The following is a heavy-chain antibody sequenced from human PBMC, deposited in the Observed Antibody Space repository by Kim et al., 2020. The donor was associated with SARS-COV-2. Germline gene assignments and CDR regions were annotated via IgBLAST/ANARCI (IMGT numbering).Heavy chain of an antibody. D-gene: IGHD3-22*01. CDR2: IKRKTDGGTT. CDR3: TTDWDSSGYYSPFDY. CDR1: GFTFSNAW. V-gene: IGHV3-15*01. J-gene: IGHJ4*02. Sequence: GGSLRLSCAASGFTFSNAWMSWVRQAPGKGLEWVGRIKRKTDGGTTDYAAPVKGRFTISRDDSKNTLYLPMNSLKTEDTAVYYCTTDWDSSGYYSPFDYWGQGTLVTVSS.